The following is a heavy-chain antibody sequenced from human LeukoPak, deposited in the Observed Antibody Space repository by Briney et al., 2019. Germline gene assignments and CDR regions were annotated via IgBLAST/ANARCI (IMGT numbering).Heavy chain of an antibody. Sequence: GASVKVSCKASGYTFTSYGISWVRQAPGQGLEWMGWISTYNGNTNYTQKLQGRVTMTTDTSTSTAYMELRSLRSDDTAVYYCARALVVSWYQLLIGASRRDAFDIWGQGTMVTVSS. CDR2: ISTYNGNT. D-gene: IGHD2-2*01. CDR3: ARALVVSWYQLLIGASRRDAFDI. CDR1: GYTFTSYG. J-gene: IGHJ3*02. V-gene: IGHV1-18*01.